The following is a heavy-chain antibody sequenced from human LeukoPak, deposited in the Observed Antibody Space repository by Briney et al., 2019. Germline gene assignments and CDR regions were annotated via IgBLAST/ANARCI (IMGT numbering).Heavy chain of an antibody. CDR3: ARSIPSYYYDSSGPFDY. J-gene: IGHJ4*02. Sequence: GGSLRLSCAASGFTFNSYSMNWVRQAPGKGLEWVSSISSSSSYIYYADSVKGRFTISRDNAKNSLYLQMNSLRAEDTAVYYCARSIPSYYYDSSGPFDYWGQGTLVTVSS. D-gene: IGHD3-22*01. CDR1: GFTFNSYS. CDR2: ISSSSSYI. V-gene: IGHV3-21*01.